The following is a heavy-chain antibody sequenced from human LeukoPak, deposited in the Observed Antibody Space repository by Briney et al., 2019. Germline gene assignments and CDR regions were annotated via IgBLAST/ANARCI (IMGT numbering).Heavy chain of an antibody. D-gene: IGHD3-16*01. CDR2: IKEDGSEK. J-gene: IGHJ4*02. Sequence: PGGSLRLSCAASGFTFSRYWMTWVRQAPGKGLDWVANIKEDGSEKYYVDSVKGRFTISRDNTKNSLFLQMNSLRAEDTAVYYCARGDYPSDYWGQGTLVTVSS. CDR1: GFTFSRYW. CDR3: ARGDYPSDY. V-gene: IGHV3-7*05.